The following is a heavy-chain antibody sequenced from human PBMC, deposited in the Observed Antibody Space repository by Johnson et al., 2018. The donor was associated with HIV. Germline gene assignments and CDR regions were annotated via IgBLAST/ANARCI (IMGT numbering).Heavy chain of an antibody. J-gene: IGHJ3*02. CDR3: ARERARQELGLDGAFDI. CDR2: IWYDGSNK. Sequence: QVQLVESGGGVVQPGRSLRLSCVASGFTFRTSGMHWVRQAPGQGLEWVAVIWYDGSNKYYADSVKGRFTISRDNSKDTLYLEMHSLRAEDTAVYYCARERARQELGLDGAFDIWGQGTTVSVS. V-gene: IGHV3-33*01. D-gene: IGHD6-13*01. CDR1: GFTFRTSG.